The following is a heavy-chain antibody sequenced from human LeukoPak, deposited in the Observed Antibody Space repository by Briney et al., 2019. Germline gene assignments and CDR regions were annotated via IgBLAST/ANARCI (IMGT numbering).Heavy chain of an antibody. V-gene: IGHV3-23*01. D-gene: IGHD4-17*01. J-gene: IGHJ4*02. Sequence: GGSLRLSCAASGFTFSTYAMSWVRQAPGKGLEWVSIISGIGGITYYPDSVKGRFTISRDNSKNTLYLQMNSLRAEDTAVYYCAKGPYGDYHLSFDYWGQGTLVTVSS. CDR2: ISGIGGIT. CDR1: GFTFSTYA. CDR3: AKGPYGDYHLSFDY.